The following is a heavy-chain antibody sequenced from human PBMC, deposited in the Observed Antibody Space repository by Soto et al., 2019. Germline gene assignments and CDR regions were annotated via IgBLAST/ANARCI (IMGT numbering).Heavy chain of an antibody. D-gene: IGHD6-13*01. J-gene: IGHJ4*02. CDR3: ARNRAGYSRSPPAYFDY. V-gene: IGHV3-21*01. CDR2: ISSSSSYI. CDR1: GFTFSSYS. Sequence: PGGSLRLSCAASGFTFSSYSMNWVRQAPGKGLEWVSSISSSSSYIYYADSVKGRFTISRDNAKNSLYLQMNSLRAEDTAVYYCARNRAGYSRSPPAYFDYWGQGTLVTVSS.